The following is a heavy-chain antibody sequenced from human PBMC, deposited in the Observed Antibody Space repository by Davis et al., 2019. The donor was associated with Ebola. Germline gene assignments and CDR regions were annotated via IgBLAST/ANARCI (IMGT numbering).Heavy chain of an antibody. CDR2: MNPNSGNT. Sequence: SVKFSCKASGYTFTSYDINWVRQATGQGLEWMGWMNPNSGNTGYAQKFQGRITMTRNISISTAYMELSSLRSDDTAVYYCARRVGARSGFDSWGQGSLVTVSS. CDR1: GYTFTSYD. CDR3: ARRVGARSGFDS. V-gene: IGHV1-8*01. J-gene: IGHJ4*02. D-gene: IGHD1-26*01.